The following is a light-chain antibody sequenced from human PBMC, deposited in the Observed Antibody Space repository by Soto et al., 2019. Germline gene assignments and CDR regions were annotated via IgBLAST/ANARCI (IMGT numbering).Light chain of an antibody. J-gene: IGKJ4*01. CDR3: QHLNTYVS. V-gene: IGKV1-9*01. Sequence: DIQLTQSPSFLSASVGDRVTITCRASQGIGSYLAWYQQKPGKAPKLLIFAASILQSGVPSRFSGSGSGTDFPLTSSSLQPEDSATYYCQHLNTYVSFGGGTKVEIK. CDR2: AAS. CDR1: QGIGSY.